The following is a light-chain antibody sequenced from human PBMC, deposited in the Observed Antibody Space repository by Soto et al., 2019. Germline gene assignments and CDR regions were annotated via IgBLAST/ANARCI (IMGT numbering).Light chain of an antibody. CDR2: AAS. CDR3: QQYGNSPRT. J-gene: IGKJ1*01. V-gene: IGKV3-20*01. CDR1: QSVSSSY. Sequence: EIVLTQSPGTLSLSPGERATLSCRASQSVSSSYLAWYQQKPGRAPRLLIYAASTRASGIPDRFSGSGSGTAFTLTISRLEPDDFAVSYGQQYGNSPRTFGQGTRVEIK.